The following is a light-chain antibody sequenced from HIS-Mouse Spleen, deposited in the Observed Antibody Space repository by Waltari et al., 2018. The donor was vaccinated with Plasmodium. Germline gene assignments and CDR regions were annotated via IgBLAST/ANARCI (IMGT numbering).Light chain of an antibody. Sequence: SYELTQPPSVSVSPGQTARITCSGDALPKKYAYWYQQKSGQAPVLVIYDDSKRPYGIPERFSGTSSGTMGTLTISGAQVEDEADYYCYSTDSSGNHRVFGGGTKLTVL. CDR3: YSTDSSGNHRV. CDR1: ALPKKY. V-gene: IGLV3-10*01. J-gene: IGLJ3*02. CDR2: DDS.